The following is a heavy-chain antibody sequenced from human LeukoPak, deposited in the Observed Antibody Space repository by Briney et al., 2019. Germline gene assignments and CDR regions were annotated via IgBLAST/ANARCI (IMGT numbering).Heavy chain of an antibody. J-gene: IGHJ5*01. CDR3: ARGATPMITFGGVIVFHLTNWFDP. CDR2: INHSGST. D-gene: IGHD3-16*02. CDR1: EFTFSSYS. V-gene: IGHV4-34*01. Sequence: PGGSLRLSCAASEFTFSSYSMNWVRQAPGKGLEWIGEINHSGSTNYNPSLKSRVTISVDTSKNQFSLELSSVTAADTAVYYCARGATPMITFGGVIVFHLTNWFDPWGQGTLVTVSS.